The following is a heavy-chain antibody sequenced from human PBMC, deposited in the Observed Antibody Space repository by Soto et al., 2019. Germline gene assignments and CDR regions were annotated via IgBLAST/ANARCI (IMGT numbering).Heavy chain of an antibody. D-gene: IGHD6-19*01. CDR1: GFTFSSYA. J-gene: IGHJ4*02. Sequence: EVQLLESGGGLVQPGGSLRLSCAASGFTFSSYAMSWVRQAPGKGLEWVSAISGSGGSTYYADSVKGRFTIFRDNSKNALYLQMNSLRAEDTAVYYCAKEKQWLVLFDYWGQGTLVTVSS. CDR3: AKEKQWLVLFDY. CDR2: ISGSGGST. V-gene: IGHV3-23*01.